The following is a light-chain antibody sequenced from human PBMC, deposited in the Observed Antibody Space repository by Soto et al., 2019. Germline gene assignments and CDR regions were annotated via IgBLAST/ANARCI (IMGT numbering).Light chain of an antibody. CDR3: QTWGTGIVT. Sequence: QPVLTQSPSASASPGASVKLTCTLSSGHTNYAIAWHQQQPEKGPRFLMKINSDGSHSKGDGVPDRFSGSSSGAERYFTISSLQSEDEADYYCQTWGTGIVTFGGGTKLTVL. V-gene: IGLV4-69*01. CDR2: INSDGSH. CDR1: SGHTNYA. J-gene: IGLJ2*01.